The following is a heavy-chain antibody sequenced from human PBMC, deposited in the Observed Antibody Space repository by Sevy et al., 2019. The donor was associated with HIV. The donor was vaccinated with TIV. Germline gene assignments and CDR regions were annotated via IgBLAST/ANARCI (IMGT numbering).Heavy chain of an antibody. V-gene: IGHV3-23*01. D-gene: IGHD3-10*01. Sequence: GGSLRLSCTASGFTFSSYAMTWVRQAPGKGLEWVSVTNGRGSSTYYADSVKGRFTISRDNSKNTLYLQMDSLRAEDTAVYYCASQVGSGSYNFDYWGQGTLVTVSS. CDR3: ASQVGSGSYNFDY. CDR2: TNGRGSST. CDR1: GFTFSSYA. J-gene: IGHJ4*02.